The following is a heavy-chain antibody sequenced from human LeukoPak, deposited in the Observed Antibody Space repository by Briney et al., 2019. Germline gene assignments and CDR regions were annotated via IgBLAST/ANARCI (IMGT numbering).Heavy chain of an antibody. CDR1: GYTFTTYA. D-gene: IGHD1-26*01. J-gene: IGHJ4*02. CDR2: INAGNGYT. V-gene: IGHV1-3*01. CDR3: ARDSPSGSYFDY. Sequence: GASVKVSCKASGYTFTTYAIHWVRQAPGQRLEWMGWINAGNGYTKYSQKFQDRVTITRDTSASTAHMELSSLRSEDTAVYYCARDSPSGSYFDYWGQGTLVTVSS.